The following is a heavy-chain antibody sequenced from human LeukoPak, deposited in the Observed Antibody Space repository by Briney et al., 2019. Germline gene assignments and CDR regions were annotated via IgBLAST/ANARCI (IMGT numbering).Heavy chain of an antibody. CDR2: ITIGGGRT. CDR1: GFTFSSYA. D-gene: IGHD1-20*01. CDR3: ARRYNWKAFDL. J-gene: IGHJ2*01. V-gene: IGHV3-23*01. Sequence: GGSLRLSCEASGFTFSSYAMAWARQAPGKGLEWVSSITIGGGRTYYADSVEGRFTISRDNSKNTLYLQMNSLRAEDTAIYYCARRYNWKAFDLWGRGTLVTVSS.